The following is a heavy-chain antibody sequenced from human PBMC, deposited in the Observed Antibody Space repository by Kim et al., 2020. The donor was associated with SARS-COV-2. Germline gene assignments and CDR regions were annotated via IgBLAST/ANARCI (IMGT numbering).Heavy chain of an antibody. CDR2: MNPNSGNT. CDR3: ARGRYSSSWYFPDPGSEHWYFDL. Sequence: ASVKVSCKASGYTFTSYDINWVRQATGQGLEWMGWMNPNSGNTGYAQKFQGRVTMTRNTSISTAYMELSSLRSEDTAVYYCARGRYSSSWYFPDPGSEHWYFDLWGRGTLVTVSS. J-gene: IGHJ2*01. V-gene: IGHV1-8*01. D-gene: IGHD6-13*01. CDR1: GYTFTSYD.